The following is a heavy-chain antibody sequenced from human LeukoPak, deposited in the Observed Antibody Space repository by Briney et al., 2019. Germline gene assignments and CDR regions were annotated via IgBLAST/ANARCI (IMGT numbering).Heavy chain of an antibody. V-gene: IGHV4-59*01. CDR3: ARAPGGNPTTHYFDY. CDR1: GGSISSYY. Sequence: TSETLSLTCTVSGGSISSYYWSWIRQPPGKGLEWIGYIYYSGNTNYNPSLKSRVTISVDTSKNQFSLKLTSVTAADTAVYYCARAPGGNPTTHYFDYWGQGALVTVSS. D-gene: IGHD1-14*01. J-gene: IGHJ4*02. CDR2: IYYSGNT.